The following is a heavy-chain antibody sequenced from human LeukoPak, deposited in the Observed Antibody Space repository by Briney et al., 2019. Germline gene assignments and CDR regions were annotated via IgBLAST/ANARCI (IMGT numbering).Heavy chain of an antibody. Sequence: GESLQISCQGFGYSFTSYWIGWVRQLPGKGLEWMGIIYPGDSDTTYSPSFQGQVTISADKSISTAYLQWSSLKASDTAMYYCARLADYYGSGTYNQYFDYWGQGTLVTVSS. CDR3: ARLADYYGSGTYNQYFDY. J-gene: IGHJ4*02. CDR1: GYSFTSYW. CDR2: IYPGDSDT. V-gene: IGHV5-51*01. D-gene: IGHD3-10*01.